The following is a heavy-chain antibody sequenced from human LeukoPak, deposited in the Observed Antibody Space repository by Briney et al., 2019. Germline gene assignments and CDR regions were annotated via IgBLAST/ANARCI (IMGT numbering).Heavy chain of an antibody. CDR1: GGSISSSSYY. J-gene: IGHJ4*02. Sequence: SETLSLTCTVSGGSISSSSYYWGWIRQPPGKGLEWIGSIYYSGSTYYNPSLKSRVTMSVDTSKNQFSLKLSSVTAADTAVYYCARVRRPLAGTYYFDYWGQGTLVTVSS. CDR3: ARVRRPLAGTYYFDY. V-gene: IGHV4-39*07. D-gene: IGHD3-10*01. CDR2: IYYSGST.